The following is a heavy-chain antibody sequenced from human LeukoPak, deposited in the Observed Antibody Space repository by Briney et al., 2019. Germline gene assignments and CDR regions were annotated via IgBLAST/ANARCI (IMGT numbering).Heavy chain of an antibody. Sequence: ASVKVSCKASGYTFTSYAMHWVRQAPGQRLEWMGWINAGNGNTKYSQKFQGRVTITRDTSASTAYVELSSLRSEDTAVYYCASDYGDYIWSAFDIWGQGTMVTVSS. V-gene: IGHV1-3*01. CDR3: ASDYGDYIWSAFDI. CDR1: GYTFTSYA. CDR2: INAGNGNT. J-gene: IGHJ3*02. D-gene: IGHD4-17*01.